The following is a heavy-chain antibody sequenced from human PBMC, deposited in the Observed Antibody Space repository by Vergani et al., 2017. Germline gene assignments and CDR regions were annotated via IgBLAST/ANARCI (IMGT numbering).Heavy chain of an antibody. CDR1: GFTFSSYA. Sequence: VQLVESGGGLVQPGGSLRLSCAASGFTFSSYAMSWVRQAPGKGLVWVSRINSDGSSTSYADSVKGRFTISRDNAKNTLYLQMNSLRAEDTAVYYCARAELTYYYDSSGYLPDYWGQGTLVTVSS. CDR3: ARAELTYYYDSSGYLPDY. D-gene: IGHD3-22*01. J-gene: IGHJ4*02. V-gene: IGHV3-74*02. CDR2: INSDGSST.